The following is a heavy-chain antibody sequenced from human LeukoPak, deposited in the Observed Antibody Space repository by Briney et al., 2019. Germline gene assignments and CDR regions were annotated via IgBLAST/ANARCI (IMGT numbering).Heavy chain of an antibody. V-gene: IGHV4-31*03. CDR3: ASSLDVDSAMGFDY. CDR1: GGSISSGGFY. J-gene: IGHJ4*02. D-gene: IGHD5-18*01. CDR2: IYYSGST. Sequence: SETLSLTCTVSGGSISSGGFYWSWIRQHPGKGLEWIGYIYYSGSTYYNPSLRSRLTISVDTSKNQFSLKLSSVTAADTAVYYCASSLDVDSAMGFDYWGQGTLVTVSS.